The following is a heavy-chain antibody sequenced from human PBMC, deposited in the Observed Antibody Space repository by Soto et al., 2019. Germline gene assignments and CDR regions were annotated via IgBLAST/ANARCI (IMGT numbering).Heavy chain of an antibody. CDR1: GFVFNDSS. J-gene: IGHJ4*02. Sequence: EVLLVESGGGVVQPGGSLKLSCVASGFVFNDSSIHWVRQASGKGLERVGRIRDRAYNYATAYTASVKGRFTISRDDSTNTAYLQMNSLRTEDTAIYYCTRLISAAQDYWGQGTLGTGSS. CDR3: TRLISAAQDY. V-gene: IGHV3-73*01. CDR2: IRDRAYNYAT. D-gene: IGHD3-10*01.